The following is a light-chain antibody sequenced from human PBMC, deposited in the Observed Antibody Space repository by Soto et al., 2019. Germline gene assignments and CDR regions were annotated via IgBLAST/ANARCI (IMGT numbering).Light chain of an antibody. CDR2: GTS. CDR3: QQYGSFPLT. J-gene: IGKJ4*01. Sequence: ENVLTQSPGTLSLSPGERATLFCRASQSVSSSYLAWYQQKPSQAPRLLMYGTSSRASGIPDRFSGSGSGTDFTLTISRLEPEDFAVYHCQQYGSFPLTFGGGTKVEIK. CDR1: QSVSSSY. V-gene: IGKV3-20*01.